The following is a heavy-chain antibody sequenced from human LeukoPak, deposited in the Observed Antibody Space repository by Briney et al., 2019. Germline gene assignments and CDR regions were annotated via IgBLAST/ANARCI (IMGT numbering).Heavy chain of an antibody. D-gene: IGHD3-10*01. V-gene: IGHV3-74*01. CDR1: GFTLSNYW. Sequence: PGGSLRLSCEASGFTLSNYWMYWVRQAPGKGLVWVSRIISDGSSNYADSVKGRFTISRDNAKNTLYQQMNSLRAEDTAVYYCVRGVYASGSSPWGQGTLVTVSS. J-gene: IGHJ5*02. CDR3: VRGVYASGSSP. CDR2: IISDGSS.